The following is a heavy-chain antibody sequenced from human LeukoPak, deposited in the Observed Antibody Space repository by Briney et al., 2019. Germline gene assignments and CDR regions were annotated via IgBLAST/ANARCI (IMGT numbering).Heavy chain of an antibody. V-gene: IGHV1-18*01. D-gene: IGHD3-22*01. CDR1: GYTFTNYG. Sequence: ASVKVSCKASGYTFTNYGLSWVRQAPGQGLEWMGWISAYNGNTDYALKLQGRVTMTTDTSTSTAYMELRSLRSDDTAVYYCARVRFGDYYDSSGYRYNWFDPWGQGTLVTVSS. CDR2: ISAYNGNT. J-gene: IGHJ5*02. CDR3: ARVRFGDYYDSSGYRYNWFDP.